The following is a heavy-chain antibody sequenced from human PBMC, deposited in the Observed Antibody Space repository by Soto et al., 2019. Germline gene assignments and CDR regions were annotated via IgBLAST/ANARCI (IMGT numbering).Heavy chain of an antibody. V-gene: IGHV1-69*02. Sequence: QVQLVQSGAEVKRPGSSVKVSCKASGDTFNFYSINWVRQAPGLGLAWMGRVNPIVSMSNYAPKLQGSVTMTADKSTTTAYMELTRPRSEDTAIYYCASSYGSGYQTFDYCGQGALVTSSS. J-gene: IGHJ4*02. CDR3: ASSYGSGYQTFDY. D-gene: IGHD3-10*01. CDR1: GDTFNFYS. CDR2: VNPIVSMS.